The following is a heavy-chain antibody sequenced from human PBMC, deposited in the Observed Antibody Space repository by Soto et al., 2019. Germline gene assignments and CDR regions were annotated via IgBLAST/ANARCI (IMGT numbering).Heavy chain of an antibody. CDR3: ARRLFGSGWTLDS. V-gene: IGHV4-59*01. Sequence: SETLSLTCDVSGASITTYYWTWIRQAPGKGLEWIGNVYHTGSTDYNSSLKSRVTISVDASKNQFSLNMNSVTAADTAVYYCARRLFGSGWTLDSWGQGALVTVSS. J-gene: IGHJ4*02. D-gene: IGHD6-19*01. CDR1: GASITTYY. CDR2: VYHTGST.